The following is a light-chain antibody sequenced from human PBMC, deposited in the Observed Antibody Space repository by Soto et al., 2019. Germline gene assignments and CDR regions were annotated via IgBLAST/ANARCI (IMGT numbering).Light chain of an antibody. V-gene: IGLV1-44*01. CDR1: SSNIGSNT. CDR3: AAWDDSLNGPGYV. Sequence: QSVLTPPPSASGTPGQRVTISCSGSSSNIGSNTVNWYQQLPGTAPKLLIYSNNQRPSGVPDRFAGSKSGTSASPAISGLQSEDEADYYCAAWDDSLNGPGYVFGTGTKVTVL. CDR2: SNN. J-gene: IGLJ1*01.